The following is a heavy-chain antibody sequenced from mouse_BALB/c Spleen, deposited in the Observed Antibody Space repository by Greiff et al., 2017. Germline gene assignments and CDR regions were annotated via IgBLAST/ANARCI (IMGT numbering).Heavy chain of an antibody. D-gene: IGHD1-1*01. CDR3: AAITTVVATPYYFDY. CDR2: ISTYYGDA. Sequence: VKLQESGAELVRPGVSVKISCKGSGYTFTDYAMHWVKQSHAKSLEWIGVISTYYGDASYNQKFKGKATMTVDKSSSTAYMELARLTSEDSAIYYCAAITTVVATPYYFDYWGQGTTLTVSS. V-gene: IGHV1S137*01. CDR1: GYTFTDYA. J-gene: IGHJ2*01.